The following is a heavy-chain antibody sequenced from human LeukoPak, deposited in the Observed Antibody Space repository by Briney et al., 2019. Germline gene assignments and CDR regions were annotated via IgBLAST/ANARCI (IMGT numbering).Heavy chain of an antibody. V-gene: IGHV5-51*01. Sequence: GESLKISCKGSGYSFTSYWIGWVRQMPGKGLEWMGFIYPGDSDTRYSPSFQGQVTISADKSISTAYLQWSSLKASDTAMYYCARRTYYYDSSGLGYNWFDPWGQGTLVTVSS. CDR1: GYSFTSYW. D-gene: IGHD3-22*01. CDR2: IYPGDSDT. CDR3: ARRTYYYDSSGLGYNWFDP. J-gene: IGHJ5*02.